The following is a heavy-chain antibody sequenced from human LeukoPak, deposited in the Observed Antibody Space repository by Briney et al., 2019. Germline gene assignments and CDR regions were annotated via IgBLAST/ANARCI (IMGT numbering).Heavy chain of an antibody. V-gene: IGHV3-11*06. CDR3: ARGGGSSWCLDC. J-gene: IGHJ4*02. D-gene: IGHD6-13*01. CDR1: GFTFSDYY. Sequence: GGSLRLSCAASGFTFSDYYMSWLRQAPGKGLEWVSYISSSSTYTNYADSVKGRFTISRDNAKNSLFLQMNSLRAEDTAVYYCARGGGSSWCLDCWGQGTLVAVSS. CDR2: ISSSSTYT.